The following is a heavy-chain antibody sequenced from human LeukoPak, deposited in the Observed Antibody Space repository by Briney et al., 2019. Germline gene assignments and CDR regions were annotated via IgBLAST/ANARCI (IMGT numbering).Heavy chain of an antibody. D-gene: IGHD3-3*01. Sequence: PGGSLRLSCAASGFTFSNFWMHWVRQAPGKGLVWVALIYGDGSFTRYADSVKGRFTISRDNSKNTLYLQMNSLRAEDTAVYYCAKDPPFFGVVTQHDYWGQGTPVTVSS. CDR2: IYGDGSFT. CDR1: GFTFSNFW. V-gene: IGHV3-74*01. CDR3: AKDPPFFGVVTQHDY. J-gene: IGHJ4*02.